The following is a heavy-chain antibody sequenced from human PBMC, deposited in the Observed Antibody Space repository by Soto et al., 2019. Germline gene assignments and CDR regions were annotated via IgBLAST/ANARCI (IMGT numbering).Heavy chain of an antibody. Sequence: EVHLVESGGGLVQAGGSLRLSCAASGFTFTDYWTHWVRQAPGKGLVWVSRINSDGSRTSYADSVTCRFTISRDNDKNTLYLELNSLRVEDTALYYCARETYRGFYFDYWGQGTLVTVSS. CDR1: GFTFTDYW. V-gene: IGHV3-74*01. CDR2: INSDGSRT. D-gene: IGHD4-4*01. J-gene: IGHJ4*02. CDR3: ARETYRGFYFDY.